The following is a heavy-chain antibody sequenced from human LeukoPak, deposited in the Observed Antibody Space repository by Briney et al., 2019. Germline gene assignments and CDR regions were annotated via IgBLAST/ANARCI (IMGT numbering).Heavy chain of an antibody. CDR3: AKQGIYSYDIYPASSLYYFDY. D-gene: IGHD5-18*01. J-gene: IGHJ4*02. Sequence: GGSLRLSCAASGFTFGSYAMSWVRQAPGKGLEWVSSINDSGDNTYDADSVKGRFTISRDNSKNTLYLQMDSLRAEDTALYYCAKQGIYSYDIYPASSLYYFDYWGQGTLVTVSS. V-gene: IGHV3-23*01. CDR2: INDSGDNT. CDR1: GFTFGSYA.